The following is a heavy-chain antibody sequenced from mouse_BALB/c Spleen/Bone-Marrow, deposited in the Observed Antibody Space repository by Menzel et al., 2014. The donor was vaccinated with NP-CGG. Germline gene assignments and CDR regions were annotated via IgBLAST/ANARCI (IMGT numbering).Heavy chain of an antibody. CDR1: GYTFTSYY. CDR3: TRWRIVEGCDY. Sequence: VQLQQSGAELVKPGASVTLSCKASGYTFTSYYMYWVKQRPGQGLEWIGEINPSNGGTNFNEKFKSKATLTVDKSSSTAYMQLSSLTSEDSAVYYCTRWRIVEGCDYWGQGATLTVSS. J-gene: IGHJ2*01. CDR2: INPSNGGT. V-gene: IGHV1S81*02.